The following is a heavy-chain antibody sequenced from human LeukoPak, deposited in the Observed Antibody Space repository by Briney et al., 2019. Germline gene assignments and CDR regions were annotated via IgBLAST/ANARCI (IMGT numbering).Heavy chain of an antibody. V-gene: IGHV3-74*01. Sequence: GGSLRLSCAASGFTFSKYYMHWVRQAPGKELVWVSGVNSDGSGTTYADFAKGRFTISRDNAKNTLYLQMNGLGAEDTAVYYCASLHLSFDDYWGQGTLVTVSS. CDR1: GFTFSKYY. CDR3: ASLHLSFDDY. D-gene: IGHD3-9*01. CDR2: VNSDGSGT. J-gene: IGHJ4*02.